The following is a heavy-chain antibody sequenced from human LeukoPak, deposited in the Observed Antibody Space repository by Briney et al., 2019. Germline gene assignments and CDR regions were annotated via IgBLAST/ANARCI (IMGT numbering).Heavy chain of an antibody. CDR3: ARAGDYDILTGYPNYFDY. J-gene: IGHJ4*02. CDR1: GFTFSSYA. V-gene: IGHV3-23*01. Sequence: GGSLRLSCAASGFTFSSYAMSWVRQAPGKGLEWVSAISGSGGSTYDADSVKGRFTISRDNSKNTLYLQMNSLRAEDTAVYYCARAGDYDILTGYPNYFDYWGQGTLVTVSS. CDR2: ISGSGGST. D-gene: IGHD3-9*01.